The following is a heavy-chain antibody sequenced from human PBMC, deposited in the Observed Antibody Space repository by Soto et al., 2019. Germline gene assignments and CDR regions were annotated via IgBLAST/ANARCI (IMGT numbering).Heavy chain of an antibody. J-gene: IGHJ4*02. CDR2: IWYDGSNK. D-gene: IGHD2-21*02. CDR3: ARDAGAYCGGDCYADY. Sequence: QVQLVESGGGVVQPGRSLRLSCAASGFTFSSYGMHWVRQAPGKGLEWVAVIWYDGSNKYYADSVKGRFTISRDNSKNTLYLQRNSLRAEDTAVYYCARDAGAYCGGDCYADYWGQGTLVTVSS. V-gene: IGHV3-33*01. CDR1: GFTFSSYG.